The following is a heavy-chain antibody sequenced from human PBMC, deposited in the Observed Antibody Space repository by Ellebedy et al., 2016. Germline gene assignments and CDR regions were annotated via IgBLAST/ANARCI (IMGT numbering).Heavy chain of an antibody. CDR1: GGSISSSSYY. J-gene: IGHJ6*02. D-gene: IGHD2-21*01. CDR3: ARNGRVRNYYGMDV. V-gene: IGHV4-39*01. CDR2: IYYSGST. Sequence: SETLSLXCTVSGGSISSSSYYWGWIRQPPGKGLEWIGSIYYSGSTYYNPSLKSRVTISVDTSKNQFSLKLSSVTAADTAVYYCARNGRVRNYYGMDVWGQGTTVTVSS.